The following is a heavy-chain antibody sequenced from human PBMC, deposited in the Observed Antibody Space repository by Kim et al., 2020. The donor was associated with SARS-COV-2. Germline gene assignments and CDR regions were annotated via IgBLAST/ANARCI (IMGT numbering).Heavy chain of an antibody. Sequence: SVKVSCKASGGTFSSYAISWVRQAPGQGLEWMGGIIPIFGTANYAQKFQGRVTITADESTSTAYMELSSLRSEDTAVYYCARESCSGGSCYKLQGSGNWFDPWGQGTLVTVSS. J-gene: IGHJ5*02. CDR3: ARESCSGGSCYKLQGSGNWFDP. V-gene: IGHV1-69*13. D-gene: IGHD2-15*01. CDR2: IIPIFGTA. CDR1: GGTFSSYA.